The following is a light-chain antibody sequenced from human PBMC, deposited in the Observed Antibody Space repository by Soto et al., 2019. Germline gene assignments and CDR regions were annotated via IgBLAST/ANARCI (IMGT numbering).Light chain of an antibody. CDR3: QQRISWPPIT. CDR2: DAS. V-gene: IGKV3-11*01. J-gene: IGKJ5*01. Sequence: EIVLTQSPATLSLSPGDTATLSCRASQSVSTYLAWYQQKPGQAPRLLIYDASNRATGIPARFSGSGSGTDFTLTISSLEPEDFAVYYCQQRISWPPITFGQGTRLEIK. CDR1: QSVSTY.